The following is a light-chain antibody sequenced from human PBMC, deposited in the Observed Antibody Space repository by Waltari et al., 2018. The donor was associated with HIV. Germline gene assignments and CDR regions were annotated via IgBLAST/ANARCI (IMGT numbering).Light chain of an antibody. V-gene: IGLV1-40*01. CDR2: DNN. CDR1: SSNIGAGYN. Sequence: QSVLTQPPSVSGAPGQRVTISCTGNSSNIGAGYNVHWYQQVPGTAPKLLIYDNNNRPSGVPERFSASKSGTSASLAITGLQAEDEADYYCQSYDNALSGVFGGGTKVTVL. CDR3: QSYDNALSGV. J-gene: IGLJ2*01.